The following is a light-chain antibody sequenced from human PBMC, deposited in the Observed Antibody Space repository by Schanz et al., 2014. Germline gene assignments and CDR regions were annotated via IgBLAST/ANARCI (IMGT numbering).Light chain of an antibody. CDR1: QSVSSNY. CDR2: GAS. CDR3: QQSYIPPWT. J-gene: IGKJ1*01. V-gene: IGKV3-20*01. Sequence: EIVLTQSPGTLSLSPGERATLSCRASQSVSSNYLAWYQQKPGQTPRLLIYGASSRATGIADRFSGSGSGTDFTLTISSLQPEDFATYYCQQSYIPPWTFGQGTRVEV.